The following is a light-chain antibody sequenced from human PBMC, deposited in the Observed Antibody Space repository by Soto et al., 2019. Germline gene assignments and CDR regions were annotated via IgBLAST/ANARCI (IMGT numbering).Light chain of an antibody. CDR2: AAS. Sequence: DIQMTQSPSSLSASVGDRVTITCRASQSISSYLNWYQQKPGKAPKVLIYAASSLQSGVPSRFSGRGSVTDFTLSISSLQPEDFATYYCQQTYSTPWTFGQGTKVEIK. CDR3: QQTYSTPWT. CDR1: QSISSY. V-gene: IGKV1-39*01. J-gene: IGKJ1*01.